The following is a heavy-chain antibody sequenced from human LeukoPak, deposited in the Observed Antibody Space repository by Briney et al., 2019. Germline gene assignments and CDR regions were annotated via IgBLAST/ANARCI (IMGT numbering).Heavy chain of an antibody. CDR3: ARAGQGYFDL. J-gene: IGHJ2*01. V-gene: IGHV4-59*01. Sequence: SETLSLTCTVSGGSISSYYWSWIRQPPGKGLEWIGYMYYSGSTNYNPSLKSRVTISVDTSKNQFSLKLSSVTAADTAVYYCARAGQGYFDLWGRGTLVTVSS. CDR2: MYYSGST. CDR1: GGSISSYY.